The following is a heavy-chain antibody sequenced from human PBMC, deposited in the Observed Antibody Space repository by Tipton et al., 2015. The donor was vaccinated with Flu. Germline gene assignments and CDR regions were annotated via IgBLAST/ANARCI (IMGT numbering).Heavy chain of an antibody. CDR1: GGSFSDSY. Sequence: TLSLTCTVSGGSFSDSYWSWIRQPAGKGLEWIGRIYTSGITNYNPPLKSRVIMSVDTSKNQFSLNLSSVTAADTAVYYCARLYKSGGTWGQGTQVTVSS. CDR2: IYTSGIT. V-gene: IGHV4-4*07. CDR3: ARLYKSGGT. D-gene: IGHD6-19*01. J-gene: IGHJ4*02.